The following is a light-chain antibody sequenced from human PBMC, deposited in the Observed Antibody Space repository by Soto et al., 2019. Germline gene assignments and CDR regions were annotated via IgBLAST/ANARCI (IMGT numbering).Light chain of an antibody. V-gene: IGKV3D-20*01. CDR2: DAS. CDR1: QSVRNSL. J-gene: IGKJ4*01. CDR3: QQYGSSPS. Sequence: EIVLTQSPGTLSLSPGERATLSCRASQSVRNSLLAWYQQKPGLAPRLLIYDASRRATGIADRFSGSGSGTDFTLTISRLEPEDFAVYYCQQYGSSPSFGGGTKVDIK.